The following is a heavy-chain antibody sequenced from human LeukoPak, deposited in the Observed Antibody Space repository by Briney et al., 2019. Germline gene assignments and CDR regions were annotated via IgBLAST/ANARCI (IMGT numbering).Heavy chain of an antibody. J-gene: IGHJ4*02. CDR3: ARDQGWNPY. V-gene: IGHV3-53*01. CDR1: GFTVSSNY. D-gene: IGHD1-1*01. CDR2: IYSGGNT. Sequence: GESLRLSCAASGFTVSSNYMSWVRQAPGKGLEWVSVIYSGGNTYYADSVKGRFTISRDNSKNTLYLQMNSLRVEDTAVYYYARDQGWNPYWGQGTLVTVSS.